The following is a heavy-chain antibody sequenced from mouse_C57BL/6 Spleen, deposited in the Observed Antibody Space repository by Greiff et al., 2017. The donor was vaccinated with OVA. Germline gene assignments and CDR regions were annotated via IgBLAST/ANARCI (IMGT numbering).Heavy chain of an antibody. CDR3: ARSGYYGSSYPYFDY. CDR1: GYAFSSYW. CDR2: IYPGDGDT. V-gene: IGHV1-80*01. D-gene: IGHD1-1*01. J-gene: IGHJ2*01. Sequence: VKLQQSGAELVKPGASVKISCKASGYAFSSYWMNWVKQRPGKGLEWIGQIYPGDGDTNYNGKFKGKATLTADKSSSTAYMQLSSLTSEDSAVYFCARSGYYGSSYPYFDYWGQGTTLTVSS.